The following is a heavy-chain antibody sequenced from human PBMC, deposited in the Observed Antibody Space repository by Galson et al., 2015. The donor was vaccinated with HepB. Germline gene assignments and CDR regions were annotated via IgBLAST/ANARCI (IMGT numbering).Heavy chain of an antibody. CDR3: ASQDGHI. CDR2: TYYRSKWYN. D-gene: IGHD4-17*01. Sequence: AISGDSVSSNSASWNWIRQSPSRGLEWLGRTYYRSKWYNDYAVSVKSLITINPDTSKNQFSLQLKSVTPEDTAVYYCASQDGHIWGQGTLVTVSA. J-gene: IGHJ4*02. CDR1: GDSVSSNSAS. V-gene: IGHV6-1*01.